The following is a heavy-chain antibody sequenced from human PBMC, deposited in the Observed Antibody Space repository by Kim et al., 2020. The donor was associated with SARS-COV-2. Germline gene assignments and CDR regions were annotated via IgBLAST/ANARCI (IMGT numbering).Heavy chain of an antibody. CDR3: VRTVMWSSFDW. CDR1: GGSISSDDYY. V-gene: IGHV4-30-4*01. CDR2: IYYTGST. J-gene: IGHJ4*02. D-gene: IGHD2-21*01. Sequence: SETLSLTCTVSGGSISSDDYYWSWIRQPPGKGLEWIGYIYYTGSTYYNPSLKSRVTISIDTSKTTLSLKLTSVTAAATAVSYCVRTVMWSSFDWWGQG.